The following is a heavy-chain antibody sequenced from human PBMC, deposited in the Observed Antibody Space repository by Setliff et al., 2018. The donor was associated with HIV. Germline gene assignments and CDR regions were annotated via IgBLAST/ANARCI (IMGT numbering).Heavy chain of an antibody. CDR1: GYIFTSYY. CDR2: INPSGGST. J-gene: IGHJ3*02. D-gene: IGHD1-26*01. CDR3: ARGGGSSAPDAFDI. V-gene: IGHV1-46*01. Sequence: ASVKVSCKASGYIFTSYYIHWVRQAPGQGLEWMGIINPSGGSTSYPQKFQGRVTLTRDTSTNTAYMELSSLRSEDTALYYCARGGGSSAPDAFDIWGQGTMVTVSS.